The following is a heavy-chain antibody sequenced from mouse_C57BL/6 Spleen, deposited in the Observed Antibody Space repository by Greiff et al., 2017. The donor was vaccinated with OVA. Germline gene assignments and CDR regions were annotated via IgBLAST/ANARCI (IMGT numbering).Heavy chain of an antibody. CDR1: GYTFTSYW. CDR2: IDPSDSYT. J-gene: IGHJ1*03. V-gene: IGHV1-69*01. CDR3: ARRYYDV. Sequence: QVQLQQPGAELVMPGASVKLSCKASGYTFTSYWMYWVKQRPGQGLEWIGEIDPSDSYTNYNQKFKGKSTLTVDKSSSTAYMQLSSLTSEDSAVYCCARRYYDVWGTGTTVTVSS.